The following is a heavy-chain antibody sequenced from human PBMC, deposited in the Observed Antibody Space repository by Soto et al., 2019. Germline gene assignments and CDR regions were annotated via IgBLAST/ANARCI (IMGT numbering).Heavy chain of an antibody. CDR1: GFTFSSYA. V-gene: IGHV3-30-3*01. CDR3: ARDQAAAGPAYYGMDV. Sequence: HPGGSLRLSCAASGFTFSSYAMHWVRQAPGKGLEWVAVISYDGSNKYYADSVKGRFTISRDNSKNTLYLQMNSLRAEDTAVYYCARDQAAAGPAYYGMDVWGQGTTVTVSS. D-gene: IGHD6-13*01. J-gene: IGHJ6*02. CDR2: ISYDGSNK.